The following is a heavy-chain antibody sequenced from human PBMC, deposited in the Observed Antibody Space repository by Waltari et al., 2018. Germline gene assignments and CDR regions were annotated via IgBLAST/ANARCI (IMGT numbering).Heavy chain of an antibody. CDR3: ARDSHHPSQQLGFDP. CDR2: IYSGGNT. CDR1: GFTVSNNH. Sequence: EVHLVESGGGLVQPGGSLRLSCAASGFTVSNNHMNWVRQAPGKGPECVSGIYSGGNTYYADSVRGRFTISRDNSKNTLYLQMNSLRAEDTAVYYCARDSHHPSQQLGFDPWGQGTLVTVSS. D-gene: IGHD3-10*01. J-gene: IGHJ5*02. V-gene: IGHV3-66*01.